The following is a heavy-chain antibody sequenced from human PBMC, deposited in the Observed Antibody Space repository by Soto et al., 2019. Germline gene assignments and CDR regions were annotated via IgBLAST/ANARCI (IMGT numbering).Heavy chain of an antibody. Sequence: VASVKVSCKASGYTFTSYGISWVRQAPGQGLEWMGWISAYNGNTNYAQKLQGRVTMTTDTSTSTAYMELRSLRSDDTAVYYCASADPPTPYSSSWYDYYYYGMDVWGQGTTVTVSS. V-gene: IGHV1-18*04. CDR2: ISAYNGNT. D-gene: IGHD6-13*01. J-gene: IGHJ6*02. CDR1: GYTFTSYG. CDR3: ASADPPTPYSSSWYDYYYYGMDV.